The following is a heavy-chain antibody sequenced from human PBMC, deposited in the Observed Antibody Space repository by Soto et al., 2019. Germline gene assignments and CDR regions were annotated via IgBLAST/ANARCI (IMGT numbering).Heavy chain of an antibody. Sequence: GGSLRLSCAASGFNVNSDYMNWVRQTPGKGLEWVASIYSGETTYYADSVRGRFTISSDKSKNTLYFQLSSLRIEDTAVYYCTRDGRGLGRLSLFEYWGQGVLVTVYS. CDR3: TRDGRGLGRLSLFEY. CDR2: IYSGETT. D-gene: IGHD1-26*01. V-gene: IGHV3-53*01. J-gene: IGHJ4*02. CDR1: GFNVNSDY.